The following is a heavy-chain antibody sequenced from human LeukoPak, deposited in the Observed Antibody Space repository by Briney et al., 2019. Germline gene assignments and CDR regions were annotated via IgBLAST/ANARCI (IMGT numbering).Heavy chain of an antibody. CDR3: ARDGEYGTGSYYRGCFDY. Sequence: VASVKVSCKASGYSFTAFYIHWARQAPGQGLEWMGWIHPRSGETNYAYKFRGRVTMTRDASISTTYMDLGSLGSDDTAVYYCARDGEYGTGSYYRGCFDYWGQGTLVTVSS. V-gene: IGHV1-2*02. D-gene: IGHD3-10*01. J-gene: IGHJ4*02. CDR2: IHPRSGET. CDR1: GYSFTAFY.